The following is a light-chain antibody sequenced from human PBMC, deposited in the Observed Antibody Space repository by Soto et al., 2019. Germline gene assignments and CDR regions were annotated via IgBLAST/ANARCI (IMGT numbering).Light chain of an antibody. CDR2: GNS. J-gene: IGLJ2*01. CDR3: QSYDSSLSGYVV. Sequence: QSVLTQPPSVSGAPGQRVTISCTGSSSNIGAGYDVHWYQQLPGTAPKLLIYGNSNRPSGAPDRFSGSKSGTSASLAITGFQAEDEADYYCQSYDSSLSGYVVFGGGTKVTVL. V-gene: IGLV1-40*01. CDR1: SSNIGAGYD.